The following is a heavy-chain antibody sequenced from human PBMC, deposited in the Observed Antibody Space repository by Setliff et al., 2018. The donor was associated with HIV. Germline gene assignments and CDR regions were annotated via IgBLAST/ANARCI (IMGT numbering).Heavy chain of an antibody. V-gene: IGHV4-59*01. CDR1: GGSISNYY. Sequence: PSETLSLTCTVSGGSISNYYWSWIRQPPGKGLEWLGYISYTGTTKYNPSLKSRVTISVDTSKNHFSVRLSSVSAADTAVYFCARHVARFDYDTGGYYVSHFDYWGQGTQVTVSS. J-gene: IGHJ4*02. CDR2: ISYTGTT. D-gene: IGHD3-22*01. CDR3: ARHVARFDYDTGGYYVSHFDY.